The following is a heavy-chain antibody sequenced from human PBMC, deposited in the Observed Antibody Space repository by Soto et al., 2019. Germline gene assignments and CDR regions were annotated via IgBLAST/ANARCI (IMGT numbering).Heavy chain of an antibody. J-gene: IGHJ6*02. CDR1: GFTFSSYG. CDR2: ISYDGSNK. CDR3: AKDLAPSDFWSGYYFQEPTIRRQQPTYGMDV. Sequence: GGSLRLSCAASGFTFSSYGMHWVRQAPGKGLEWVAVISYDGSNKYYADSVKGRFTISRDNSKNTLYLHMNSLRAEDTAVYYCAKDLAPSDFWSGYYFQEPTIRRQQPTYGMDVWGQGTTVTVSS. D-gene: IGHD3-3*01. V-gene: IGHV3-30*18.